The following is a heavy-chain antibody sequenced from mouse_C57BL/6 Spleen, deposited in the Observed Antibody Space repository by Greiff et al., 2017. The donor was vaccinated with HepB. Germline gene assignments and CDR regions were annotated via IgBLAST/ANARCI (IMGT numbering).Heavy chain of an antibody. D-gene: IGHD2-4*01. CDR1: GYTFTSYW. V-gene: IGHV1-64*01. Sequence: QVQLQQPGAELVKPGASVKLSCKASGYTFTSYWMHWVKQRPGQGLEWIGMIHPNSGSTNYNEKFKSKATLTVDKSSSTAYMQLSSLTYEDSAVYYCARRDYDGGFAYWGQGTLVTVSA. J-gene: IGHJ3*01. CDR2: IHPNSGST. CDR3: ARRDYDGGFAY.